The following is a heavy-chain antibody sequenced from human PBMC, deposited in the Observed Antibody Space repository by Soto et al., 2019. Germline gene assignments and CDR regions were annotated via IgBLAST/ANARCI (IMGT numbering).Heavy chain of an antibody. J-gene: IGHJ5*02. V-gene: IGHV4-59*01. CDR1: GGSISSYY. D-gene: IGHD6-19*01. CDR3: AREIAVAGTEVWFDP. Sequence: SETLSLTCTVSGGSISSYYWSWIRQPPGKGLEWIGYIYYSGSTNYNPSLKSRVTIAVDTSKNQFSLKLSSVTAADTAVYYCAREIAVAGTEVWFDPWGQGTLVTVSS. CDR2: IYYSGST.